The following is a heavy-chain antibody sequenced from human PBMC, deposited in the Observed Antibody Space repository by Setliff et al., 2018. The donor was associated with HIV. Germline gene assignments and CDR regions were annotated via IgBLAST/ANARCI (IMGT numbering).Heavy chain of an antibody. D-gene: IGHD2-2*01. V-gene: IGHV3-7*01. CDR1: GFSFSKYW. J-gene: IGHJ4*02. CDR2: IKDDGSDK. Sequence: GYLSLSCSASGFSFSKYWMYWVRPPPGKGMEWVANIKDDGSDKNYADSVKARFTICRDNVRQLVYLQMASLRDDDTAVYYCDNIPGYRSKWGLGTLVTVSS. CDR3: DNIPGYRSK.